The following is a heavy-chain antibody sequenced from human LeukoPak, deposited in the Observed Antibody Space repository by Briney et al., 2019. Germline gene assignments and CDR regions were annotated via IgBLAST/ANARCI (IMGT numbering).Heavy chain of an antibody. D-gene: IGHD6-6*01. CDR1: GGSISSYY. V-gene: IGHV4-59*01. CDR3: ARVRGEYSSSSENFDY. J-gene: IGHJ4*02. CDR2: IYYSGST. Sequence: SETLSLTCTVSGGSISSYYWSWIRQPPGKGLEWIGYIYYSGSTNYNPSLKSRVTISVDTSKNQFSLKLSSVTAADTAVYYCARVRGEYSSSSENFDYWGQGTLVTVSS.